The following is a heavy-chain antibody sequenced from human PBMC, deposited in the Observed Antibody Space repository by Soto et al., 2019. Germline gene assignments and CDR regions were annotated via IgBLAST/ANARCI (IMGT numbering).Heavy chain of an antibody. CDR3: AKEKISTSCCNWFDP. J-gene: IGHJ5*02. CDR1: GFTFSTYW. Sequence: PGGSLRLSCAASGFTFSTYWMHWVRQIPGKGLVWVSHIDSDGSIINYADSVKGRFTISRDNSKNTLYLQMNSLRAEDTAVYYCAKEKISTSCCNWFDPWGQGTLVTVSS. CDR2: IDSDGSII. D-gene: IGHD2-2*01. V-gene: IGHV3-74*01.